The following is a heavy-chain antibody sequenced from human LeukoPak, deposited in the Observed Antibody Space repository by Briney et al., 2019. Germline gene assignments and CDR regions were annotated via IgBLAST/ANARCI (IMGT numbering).Heavy chain of an antibody. D-gene: IGHD3-10*01. J-gene: IGHJ4*02. CDR2: FDPEDGET. Sequence: ASVKVSCKASGYTLTELSMHWVRQAPGKGLEWMGRFDPEDGETIYAQKFQGRVTMTADTSADTAYMELSSLRSEDTAVYYCATEGKMVRGLYTDYWGQGTLVTVS. CDR3: ATEGKMVRGLYTDY. CDR1: GYTLTELS. V-gene: IGHV1-24*01.